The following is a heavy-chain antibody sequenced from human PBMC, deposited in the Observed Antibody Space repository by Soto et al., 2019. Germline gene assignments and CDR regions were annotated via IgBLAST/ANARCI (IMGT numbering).Heavy chain of an antibody. V-gene: IGHV1-8*02. CDR2: MNPYSGDT. CDR3: ARGTPAPVDH. J-gene: IGHJ4*02. CDR1: GYTFPNFH. D-gene: IGHD6-19*01. Sequence: QVQLVQSGAEVRKPGASVKVSCKASGYTFPNFHFNWVRQATGQGLEWIGWMNPYSGDTGYAQIFQGRVTMTRYTSINTAYMEMTSLPSDDTAVYYCARGTPAPVDHWGQGTPVTVSS.